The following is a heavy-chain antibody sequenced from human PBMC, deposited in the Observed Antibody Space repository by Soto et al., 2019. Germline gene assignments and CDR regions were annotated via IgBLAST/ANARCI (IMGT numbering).Heavy chain of an antibody. Sequence: ASVKVSCKASGYTFTSYAMHWVRQAPGQRLEWMGWINAGNGNTKYSQKFQGRVTITRDTSASTAYMELSSLRSEDTAVYYCARDGGSAVLLWFGGKGSYFDYWGQGTLVTVSS. D-gene: IGHD3-10*01. CDR1: GYTFTSYA. J-gene: IGHJ4*02. CDR2: INAGNGNT. CDR3: ARDGGSAVLLWFGGKGSYFDY. V-gene: IGHV1-3*01.